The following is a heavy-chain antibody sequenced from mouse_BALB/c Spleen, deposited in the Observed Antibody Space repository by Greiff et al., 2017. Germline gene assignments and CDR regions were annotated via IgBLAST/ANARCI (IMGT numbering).Heavy chain of an antibody. CDR1: GFTFSAFY. CDR3: ARDAPYDGYLGY. CDR2: SRHKANDYTT. J-gene: IGHJ2*01. V-gene: IGHV7-1*02. Sequence: VKLVEPGGGLVQPGGSLRLPCATSGFTFSAFYMEWFRQPPGKRLEWFAASRHKANDYTTEYSSSVKGRFIVSRDTSQSARYHQMNALRAEDTVIYYCARDAPYDGYLGYWGQRTTLTVSP. D-gene: IGHD2-3*01.